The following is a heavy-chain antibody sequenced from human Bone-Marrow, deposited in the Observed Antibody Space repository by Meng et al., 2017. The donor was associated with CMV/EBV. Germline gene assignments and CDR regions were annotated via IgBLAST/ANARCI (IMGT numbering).Heavy chain of an antibody. CDR2: ISAYNGNT. D-gene: IGHD2-15*01. Sequence: ASVKVSCKASGYTFTSYGISWVRQAPGQGLEWMGWISAYNGNTNYAQKLQGRATMTTDTSTSTAYMELRSLRSDDTAVYYCARVVGLCSGGSCYSLYFDYWGQGTLVTVSS. CDR3: ARVVGLCSGGSCYSLYFDY. V-gene: IGHV1-18*01. J-gene: IGHJ4*02. CDR1: GYTFTSYG.